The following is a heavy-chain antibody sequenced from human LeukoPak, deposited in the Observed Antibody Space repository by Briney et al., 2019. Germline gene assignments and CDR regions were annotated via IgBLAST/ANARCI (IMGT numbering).Heavy chain of an antibody. CDR3: ARANRGAFDQ. Sequence: QTGGSLRLSCAASGFTVSTIYMSWVRQAPGKGLEWVSVIHGDGTTYYADSVKGRFTISRDNSKNTLYLQMNTLRGDDTAVYYCARANRGAFDQWGQGTLVTVSS. J-gene: IGHJ4*02. V-gene: IGHV3-53*01. CDR2: IHGDGTT. CDR1: GFTVSTIY. D-gene: IGHD1-26*01.